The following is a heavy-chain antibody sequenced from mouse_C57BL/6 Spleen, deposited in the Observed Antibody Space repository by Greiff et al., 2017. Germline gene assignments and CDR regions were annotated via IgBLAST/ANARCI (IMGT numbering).Heavy chain of an antibody. CDR3: ARIFYYYGSSFYFDY. J-gene: IGHJ2*01. V-gene: IGHV14-3*01. D-gene: IGHD1-1*01. CDR1: GFNIKNTY. CDR2: IDPANGNT. Sequence: VQLQQSVAELVRPGASVKLSCTASGFNIKNTYMHWVKQRPEQGLEWIGRIDPANGNTKYAPKFPGKATITADTSSNTAYLPLSSLTSEDTAIYYCARIFYYYGSSFYFDYWGQGTTLTVSS.